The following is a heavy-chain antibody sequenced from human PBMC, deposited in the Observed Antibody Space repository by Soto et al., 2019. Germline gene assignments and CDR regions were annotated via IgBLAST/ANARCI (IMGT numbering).Heavy chain of an antibody. Sequence: GGSLRLSCAASGFTFSSYGMHWVRQAPGKGLEWVAVISYDGSNKYYADSVKGRFTISRDNSKNTLYLQMNSLRAEDTAVYYCAKDRTAMESYDAFDIWGQGTIVTVSS. CDR3: AKDRTAMESYDAFDI. V-gene: IGHV3-30*18. CDR2: ISYDGSNK. CDR1: GFTFSSYG. D-gene: IGHD5-18*01. J-gene: IGHJ3*02.